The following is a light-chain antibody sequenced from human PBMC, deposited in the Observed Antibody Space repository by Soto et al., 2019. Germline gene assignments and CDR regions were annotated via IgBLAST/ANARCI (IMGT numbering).Light chain of an antibody. CDR1: QTISSW. CDR3: QQYNSYSRT. J-gene: IGKJ1*01. V-gene: IGKV1-5*01. Sequence: DIQMPQSPSTLSASVGGRVTITCRASQTISSWLAWYQQKPGKAPKILIYDASNLESGVTSRFSGSGSGTEFTLTISSLQPDDFATYYCQQYNSYSRTFGQGSKVDIK. CDR2: DAS.